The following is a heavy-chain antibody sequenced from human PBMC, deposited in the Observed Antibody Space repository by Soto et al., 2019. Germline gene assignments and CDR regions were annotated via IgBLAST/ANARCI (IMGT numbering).Heavy chain of an antibody. CDR2: IGTAGDP. CDR3: ARSPQSITIFGVVLFGMDV. D-gene: IGHD3-3*01. V-gene: IGHV3-13*05. J-gene: IGHJ6*02. Sequence: PGGSLRLSCAASGFTFSSYDMPWVRQATGKGLEWVSAIGTAGDPYYPGSVKGRFTISRDHAKTSLYLQMNSLRAGYTAVYYCARSPQSITIFGVVLFGMDVWGQGTTVTVSS. CDR1: GFTFSSYD.